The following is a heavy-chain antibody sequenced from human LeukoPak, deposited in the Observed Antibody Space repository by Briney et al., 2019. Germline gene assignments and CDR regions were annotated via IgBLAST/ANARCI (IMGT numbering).Heavy chain of an antibody. CDR3: ARDTPSPSIAAAGRSIDP. Sequence: PGGSLRLSCAASGFTVSSDYMSWVRQAPGKGLEWVSVIYSGGSTYHADSVKGRFTISRDNSKNTLYLQMNSLRAEDTAVYYCARDTPSPSIAAAGRSIDPWGQGTLVTVSS. D-gene: IGHD6-13*01. CDR2: IYSGGST. V-gene: IGHV3-53*01. CDR1: GFTVSSDY. J-gene: IGHJ5*02.